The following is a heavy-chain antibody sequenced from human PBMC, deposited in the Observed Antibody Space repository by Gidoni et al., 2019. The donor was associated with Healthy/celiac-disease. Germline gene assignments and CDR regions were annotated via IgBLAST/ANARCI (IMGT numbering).Heavy chain of an antibody. J-gene: IGHJ4*02. CDR2: ISSSSSYI. D-gene: IGHD1-26*01. CDR1: GFTFSSYS. Sequence: EVQLVESGGGLVKPGGSLRPSCAASGFTFSSYSMNWVRQAPGKGLEWVSSISSSSSYIYYADSVKGRFTISRDNAKNSLYLQMNSLRAEDTAVYYCARDALSPTSPDYFDYWGQGTLVTVSS. CDR3: ARDALSPTSPDYFDY. V-gene: IGHV3-21*01.